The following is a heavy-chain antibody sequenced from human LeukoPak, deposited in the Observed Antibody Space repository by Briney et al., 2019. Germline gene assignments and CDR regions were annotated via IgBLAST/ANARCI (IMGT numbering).Heavy chain of an antibody. J-gene: IGHJ4*02. D-gene: IGHD1-26*01. CDR1: GYTFTSYG. Sequence: GASVKVSCKASGYTFTSYGISWVRQAPGQGLEWMGWISPYDGKTNYAQKFQGRVTMTKDISTSTAYMELRSLRSDDTAVYYCARDKLVGATRALVPTYWGQGTLVTVSS. CDR2: ISPYDGKT. CDR3: ARDKLVGATRALVPTY. V-gene: IGHV1-18*01.